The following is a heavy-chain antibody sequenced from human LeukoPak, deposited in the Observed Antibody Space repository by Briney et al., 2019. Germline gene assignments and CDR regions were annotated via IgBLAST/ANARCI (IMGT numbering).Heavy chain of an antibody. D-gene: IGHD2-15*01. CDR1: GGSISSYY. V-gene: IGHV4-34*01. CDR2: INHSGST. CDR3: ARPGYCSGGSCFNRARFDY. J-gene: IGHJ4*02. Sequence: SETLSLTCTVSGGSISSYYWSWIRQPPGKGLEWIGEINHSGSTNYNPSLKSRVTISVDTSKNQFSLKLSSVTAADTAVYYCARPGYCSGGSCFNRARFDYWGQGTLVTVSS.